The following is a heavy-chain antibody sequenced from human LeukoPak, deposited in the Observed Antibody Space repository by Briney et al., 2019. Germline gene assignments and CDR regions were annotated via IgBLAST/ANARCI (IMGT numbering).Heavy chain of an antibody. J-gene: IGHJ6*02. V-gene: IGHV3-30*02. CDR3: VASGGSYYYYGMDV. CDR1: GFTFSSYG. CDR2: IRYDGSNK. Sequence: AGGSLRLSCAASGFTFSSYGMHWVRQAPGKGLEWVAFIRYDGSNKYYADSVKCRFTITRDNSKNALYLQMNSLRAEDTAVYDCVASGGSYYYYGMDVWGQGTTVTVSS. D-gene: IGHD1-26*01.